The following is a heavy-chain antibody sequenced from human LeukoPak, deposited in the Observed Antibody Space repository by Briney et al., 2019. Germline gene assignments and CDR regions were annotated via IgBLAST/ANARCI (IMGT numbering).Heavy chain of an antibody. CDR2: ISPRGNT. CDR3: AGGGHSYGTFDS. CDR1: GASMSNYY. J-gene: IGHJ4*02. D-gene: IGHD3-16*01. V-gene: IGHV4-4*07. Sequence: PSETLSLTCNVSGASMSNYYWSWIRQPAGRGLEWIGRISPRGNTNYNPSLNSRVTISLGTSTNQFSLKLRYVTAADTAAYYCAGGGHSYGTFDSWGRGALVTVFS.